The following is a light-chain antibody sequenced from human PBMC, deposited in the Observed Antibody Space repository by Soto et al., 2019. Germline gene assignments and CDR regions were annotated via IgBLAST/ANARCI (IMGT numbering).Light chain of an antibody. V-gene: IGKV3-20*01. Sequence: DIVLMQSPGTLSLSPGERASLSCRASQSVSGSPLAWYQHKPGQAPRLLIYGASNRATGTPDRFSGSGSGTDFNLTISRLEPEDFAVYYCQQYGASPWTFGQGSKVEIK. CDR3: QQYGASPWT. CDR1: QSVSGSP. CDR2: GAS. J-gene: IGKJ1*01.